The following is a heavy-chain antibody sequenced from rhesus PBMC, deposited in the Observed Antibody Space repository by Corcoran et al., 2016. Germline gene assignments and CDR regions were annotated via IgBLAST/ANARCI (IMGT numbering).Heavy chain of an antibody. V-gene: IGHV4-173*01. D-gene: IGHD6S26*01. CDR2: VSGSGGST. Sequence: QLQLQESGPGLVKPSETLSLTCDVSGGSISNDFWTWIRQPPGKGLEWIGRVSGSGGSTVYNPSLKSRVTISTDTSKNQVSLKVNSVTAADTAVYYCTLSFGSGWSPRWGQGVLVTVSS. J-gene: IGHJ4*01. CDR1: GGSISNDF. CDR3: TLSFGSGWSPR.